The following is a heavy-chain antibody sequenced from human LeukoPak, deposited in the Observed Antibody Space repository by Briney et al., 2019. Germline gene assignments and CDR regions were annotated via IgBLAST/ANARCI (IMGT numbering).Heavy chain of an antibody. CDR3: ARESGIVVVVAATQRVDAFDI. V-gene: IGHV3-33*01. J-gene: IGHJ3*02. CDR1: RFTFSSYV. Sequence: PGGSLRLSCAASRFTFSSYVMHWVRQAPGRGLEWVAFIWYEGSNKYYADSVKGRFTISRDNSKNKLYLQMNSLRAEATAVYYCARESGIVVVVAATQRVDAFDIWGKGTMVTVSS. CDR2: IWYEGSNK. D-gene: IGHD2-15*01.